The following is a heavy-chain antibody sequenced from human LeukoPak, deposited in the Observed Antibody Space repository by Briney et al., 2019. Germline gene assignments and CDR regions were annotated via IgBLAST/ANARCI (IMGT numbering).Heavy chain of an antibody. J-gene: IGHJ5*02. CDR3: ATAPDRYDFWSGYRS. Sequence: ASVKVSCKVSGYTLTELSMHWVRQAPGKGLGWMGGFDPEGGETIYAQKFQGRVTMTEGTSTDTAYMELSSLRSEDTAVYYCATAPDRYDFWSGYRSWGQGTLVTVSS. V-gene: IGHV1-24*01. D-gene: IGHD3-3*01. CDR2: FDPEGGET. CDR1: GYTLTELS.